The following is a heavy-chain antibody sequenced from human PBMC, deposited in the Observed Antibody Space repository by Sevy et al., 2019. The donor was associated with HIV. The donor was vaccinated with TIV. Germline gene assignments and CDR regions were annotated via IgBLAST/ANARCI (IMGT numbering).Heavy chain of an antibody. V-gene: IGHV3-49*04. CDR1: GFTFGDYV. D-gene: IGHD3-3*01. CDR2: IRSKAYGGTT. J-gene: IGHJ4*02. Sequence: GGSLRLSCTGSGFTFGDYVLSWVRQAPGKGLEWVGFIRSKAYGGTTKYAAFVKGRFTISRDDSKSIAYLQMNSLKTEDTAVYYCISREGTIFGVVTRDYWGQGTLVTVSS. CDR3: ISREGTIFGVVTRDY.